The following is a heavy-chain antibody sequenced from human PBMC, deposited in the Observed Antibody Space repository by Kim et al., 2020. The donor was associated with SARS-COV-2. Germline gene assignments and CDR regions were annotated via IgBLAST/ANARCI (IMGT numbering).Heavy chain of an antibody. V-gene: IGHV4-34*01. CDR3: ARVSSYMDFDY. CDR2: INHSGST. Sequence: SETLSLTCAVYGGSFSGYYWSWIRQPPGKGLEWIGEINHSGSTNYNPSLKSRVTISVDTSKNQFSLKLSSVTAADTAVYYCARVSSYMDFDYWGQGTLVTVSS. J-gene: IGHJ4*02. CDR1: GGSFSGYY.